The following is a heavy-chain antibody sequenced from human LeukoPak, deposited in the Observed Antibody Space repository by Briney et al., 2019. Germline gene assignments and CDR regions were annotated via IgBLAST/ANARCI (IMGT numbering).Heavy chain of an antibody. J-gene: IGHJ4*02. Sequence: PGGSLRLSCAASGFTFSSYAMHWVRQAPGKGLEWVAVISYDGSNKYYAGSVKGRFTISRDNSKNTLYLQMNSLRAEDTAVYYCARAYGETGYYSYWGQGTLVTVSS. V-gene: IGHV3-30*04. CDR2: ISYDGSNK. D-gene: IGHD3-9*01. CDR1: GFTFSSYA. CDR3: ARAYGETGYYSY.